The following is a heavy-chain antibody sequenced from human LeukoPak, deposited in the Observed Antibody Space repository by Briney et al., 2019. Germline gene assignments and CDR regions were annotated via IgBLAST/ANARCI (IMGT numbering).Heavy chain of an antibody. J-gene: IGHJ4*02. D-gene: IGHD5-18*01. CDR2: ISYDGSNK. CDR3: AKDAGYSYGFDHVRHFDY. V-gene: IGHV3-30*18. CDR1: GFTFSSYG. Sequence: GGSLRLSCAASGFTFSSYGMHWVRQAPGKGLEWVAVISYDGSNKYYADSVKGRFTISRDNSKNTLYLQMNSLRAEDTAVYYCAKDAGYSYGFDHVRHFDYWGQGTLVTVSS.